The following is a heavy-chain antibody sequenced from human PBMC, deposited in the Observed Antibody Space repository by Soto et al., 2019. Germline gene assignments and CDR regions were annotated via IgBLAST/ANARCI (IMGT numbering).Heavy chain of an antibody. V-gene: IGHV1-69*12. CDR3: AGTRGAYCGGDCYPYFQH. CDR2: IIPIFGTA. D-gene: IGHD2-21*02. J-gene: IGHJ1*01. CDR1: GGTFSSYA. Sequence: QVQLVQPGAEVKKPGSSVKVSCKASGGTFSSYAISWVRQAPGQGLEWMGGIIPIFGTANYAQKFQGRVTITADESTSTAYMELSSLRSEDTAVYYCAGTRGAYCGGDCYPYFQHWGQGTLVTVSS.